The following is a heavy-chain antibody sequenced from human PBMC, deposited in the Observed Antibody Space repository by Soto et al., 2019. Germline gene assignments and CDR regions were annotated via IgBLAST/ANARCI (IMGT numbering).Heavy chain of an antibody. V-gene: IGHV1-3*01. CDR1: GYTFTSYA. Sequence: ASVKVSCKASGYTFTSYAMHWVRQAPGQRLEWMGWINAGNGNTKYSQKFQGRVTITRDTSASTAYMELSSLRSEDTAVYYCARTVITMVHMDVWGKGTTVTVSS. CDR3: ARTVITMVHMDV. D-gene: IGHD3-10*01. CDR2: INAGNGNT. J-gene: IGHJ6*03.